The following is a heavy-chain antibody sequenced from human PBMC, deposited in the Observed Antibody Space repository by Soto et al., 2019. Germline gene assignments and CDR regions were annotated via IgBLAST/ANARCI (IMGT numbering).Heavy chain of an antibody. J-gene: IGHJ4*02. CDR2: IYWDDDK. Sequence: QITLKESDPTLMKPTQTLTLTCTFSGFSLATSGVGVGWIRQPPGEALEWLAVIYWDDDKRYSPSLRHRLAITKDTSRNHVVLTMTNMHPANSGTYYCAQILGKYNFWNGGYFGCWGQGTLVTFSS. CDR1: GFSLATSGVG. CDR3: AQILGKYNFWNGGYFGC. V-gene: IGHV2-5*02. D-gene: IGHD3-3*01.